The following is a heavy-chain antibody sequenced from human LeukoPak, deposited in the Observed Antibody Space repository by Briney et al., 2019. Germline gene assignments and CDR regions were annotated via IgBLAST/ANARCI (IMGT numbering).Heavy chain of an antibody. D-gene: IGHD4-17*01. CDR3: ARGRTVTNDFDL. V-gene: IGHV1-46*01. CDR2: FNPSGGNT. J-gene: IGHJ2*01. CDR1: GYTFTSYV. Sequence: ASVKVSCKASGYTFTSYVMNWVRQAPGQGLEWMGIFNPSGGNTNYAQRFQGRVTLTRDTSATTVYMDLSGLRPEDTAVYYCARGRTVTNDFDLWGRGTLLTVSS.